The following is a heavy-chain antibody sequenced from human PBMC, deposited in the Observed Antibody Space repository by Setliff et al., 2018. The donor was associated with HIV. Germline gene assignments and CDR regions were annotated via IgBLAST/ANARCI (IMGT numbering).Heavy chain of an antibody. D-gene: IGHD3-10*01. CDR3: ARDLRWFGDHLAGFDY. Sequence: PSETLSLTCTVSGGSISSYHWSWIRQPLGKGLEWIGYIYYSGSTNYNPSLKSRVTISVDTSKNQFSLKLSSVTAADTAVYYCARDLRWFGDHLAGFDYWGQGTLVTVSS. CDR2: IYYSGST. V-gene: IGHV4-59*01. CDR1: GGSISSYH. J-gene: IGHJ4*02.